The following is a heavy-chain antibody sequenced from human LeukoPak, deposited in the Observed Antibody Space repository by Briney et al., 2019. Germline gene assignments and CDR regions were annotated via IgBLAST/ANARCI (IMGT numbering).Heavy chain of an antibody. D-gene: IGHD2-15*01. V-gene: IGHV4-4*07. Sequence: ASETLSLTCTVSGGSISSYYWSWIRQPAGKGLEWIGRIYTSGSTNYNPSLKSRVTMSVDTSKNQFSLKLSSVTAADTAVYYCARGDSDCSGGSRYSDSYYYYYYMDVWGKGTTVTVSS. CDR1: GGSISSYY. CDR3: ARGDSDCSGGSRYSDSYYYYYYMDV. J-gene: IGHJ6*03. CDR2: IYTSGST.